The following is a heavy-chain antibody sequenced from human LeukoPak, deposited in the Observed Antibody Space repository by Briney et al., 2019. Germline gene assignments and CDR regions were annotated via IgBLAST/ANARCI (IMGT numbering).Heavy chain of an antibody. J-gene: IGHJ4*02. Sequence: GGSLRLSCSASGFTFSTFAMIWVRQPPGKGLEWVSSIFPSGGEIHHADSVRGRFTISRDNSKSTLSLQMNSLRAEDTAIYYCATYRQVLLPFESWGQGTLVTVSS. D-gene: IGHD2-8*02. CDR2: IFPSGGEI. CDR3: ATYRQVLLPFES. CDR1: GFTFSTFA. V-gene: IGHV3-23*01.